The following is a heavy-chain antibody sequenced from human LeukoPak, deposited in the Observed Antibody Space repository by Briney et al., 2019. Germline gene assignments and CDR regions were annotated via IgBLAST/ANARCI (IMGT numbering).Heavy chain of an antibody. V-gene: IGHV3-23*01. J-gene: IGHJ4*02. CDR2: ISGSGGST. CDR3: AKERRYFDWLLDYYFDY. CDR1: GFTFSSYS. D-gene: IGHD3-9*01. Sequence: GGSLRLSCAASGFTFSSYSMNWVRQAPGKGLEWVSAISGSGGSTYYADSVKGRFTISRDNSKNTLYLQMNSLRAEDTAVYYCAKERRYFDWLLDYYFDYWGQGTLVTVSS.